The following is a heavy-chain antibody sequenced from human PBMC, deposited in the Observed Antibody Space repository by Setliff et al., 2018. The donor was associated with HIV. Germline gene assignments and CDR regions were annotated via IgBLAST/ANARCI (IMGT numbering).Heavy chain of an antibody. D-gene: IGHD3-22*01. V-gene: IGHV4-34*01. CDR2: ISHSGSSGST. J-gene: IGHJ4*02. CDR1: GGSFSDHY. CDR3: ARDSDYYDSSGRHIRLFDY. Sequence: SETLSLTCAVYGGSFSDHYWNWIRQAPGKGLEWIGEISHSGSSGSTNYNPSLKSRLTISIDTSKNQFSLKLSSVTATDTAVYYCARDSDYYDSSGRHIRLFDYWGQGTLVTVSS.